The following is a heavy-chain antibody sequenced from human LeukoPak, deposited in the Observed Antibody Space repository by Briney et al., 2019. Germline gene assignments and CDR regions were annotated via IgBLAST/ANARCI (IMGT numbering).Heavy chain of an antibody. CDR1: GFTFSTFG. V-gene: IGHV3-30*12. CDR3: AREAFDAFDI. D-gene: IGHD2/OR15-2a*01. CDR2: IKYDGTSK. J-gene: IGHJ3*02. Sequence: GGSLSLSCAASGFTFSTFGMHWVRQAPGKGLEWISFIKYDGTSKFYADSVRGRLTISRDNAKKTLFLQMTSLRAEDTAVYYCAREAFDAFDIWGQGTMVTVSS.